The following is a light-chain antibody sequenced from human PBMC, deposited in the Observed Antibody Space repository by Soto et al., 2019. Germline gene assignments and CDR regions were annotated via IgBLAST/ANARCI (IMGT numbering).Light chain of an antibody. CDR1: SSNIEAGYD. CDR2: RNS. Sequence: QSVLTQPPSVSGAPGQRVTISCTGSSSNIEAGYDVHWYQQLPGAAPKLLIYRNSNRPSGVPDRFSGSKSGSSASLAITGLQAEDEADYFCQSHDSRLHGSVFGPGTKVTVL. J-gene: IGLJ1*01. V-gene: IGLV1-40*01. CDR3: QSHDSRLHGSV.